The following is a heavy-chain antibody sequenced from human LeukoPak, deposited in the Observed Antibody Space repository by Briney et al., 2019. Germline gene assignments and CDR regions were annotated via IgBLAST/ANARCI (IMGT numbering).Heavy chain of an antibody. CDR2: INPNSGGT. V-gene: IGHV1-2*02. CDR1: GYTFTGYY. J-gene: IGHJ4*02. CDR3: ARDLKFGGSYYYFDY. Sequence: ASVTVSCKASGYTFTGYYMHWVRQAPGQGLEWTGWINPNSGGTNYAQKFQGRVTMTRDTSISTAYMELSRLRSDDTAVYYCARDLKFGGSYYYFDYWGQGTLVTVSS. D-gene: IGHD1-26*01.